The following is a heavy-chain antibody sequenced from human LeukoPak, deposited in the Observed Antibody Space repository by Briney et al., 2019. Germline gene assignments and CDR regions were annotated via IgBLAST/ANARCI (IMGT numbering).Heavy chain of an antibody. J-gene: IGHJ4*02. Sequence: GESLKISCQGSGYSFASYWIGWVRQMPGKGLDWMGIIYPGDSDTRYSPSFQGQVTISADKSISTAYLQWSSLKASDTAMYYCARPRIKYSSGWYYFDYWGQGTLVTVSS. V-gene: IGHV5-51*01. CDR1: GYSFASYW. D-gene: IGHD6-19*01. CDR2: IYPGDSDT. CDR3: ARPRIKYSSGWYYFDY.